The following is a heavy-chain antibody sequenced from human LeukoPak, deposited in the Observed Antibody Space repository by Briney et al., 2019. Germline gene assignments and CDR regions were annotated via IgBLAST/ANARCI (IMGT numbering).Heavy chain of an antibody. D-gene: IGHD1-26*01. Sequence: ASVKVSCKASGYTFTSYGITWVRQAPGQGLEWMGWISAYNGNTNYPQKLQGRVTMTTDTSTSTAYMELRSLRYDDTAVYYCARDRGAYSGSYIFDWGQGTLVTVSS. CDR2: ISAYNGNT. V-gene: IGHV1-18*01. CDR1: GYTFTSYG. J-gene: IGHJ4*02. CDR3: ARDRGAYSGSYIFD.